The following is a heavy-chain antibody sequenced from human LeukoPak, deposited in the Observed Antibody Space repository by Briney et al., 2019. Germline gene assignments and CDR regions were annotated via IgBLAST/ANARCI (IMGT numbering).Heavy chain of an antibody. CDR1: GGSISNYY. Sequence: PSETLSLTCTVSGGSISNYYWTWIRQPPGKELEWIGYIYYSGSTNSNPSLKSRVTISVDTSKNQFSLKLNSVTAADTAVYYCARGYCRSTSCEYFDYWGQGILVTVSS. D-gene: IGHD2-2*01. J-gene: IGHJ4*02. CDR2: IYYSGST. V-gene: IGHV4-59*01. CDR3: ARGYCRSTSCEYFDY.